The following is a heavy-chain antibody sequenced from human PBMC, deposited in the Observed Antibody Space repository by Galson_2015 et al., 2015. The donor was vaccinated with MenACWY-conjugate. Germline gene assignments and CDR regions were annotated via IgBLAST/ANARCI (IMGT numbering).Heavy chain of an antibody. CDR3: ARYRRYYYGSGFDY. J-gene: IGHJ4*02. Sequence: SVKVSCKASGYTFTSHGISWVRQAPGQGLEWMGWISAYNGNTNYAQKLQGRVTMTTDTSTSTAYMELRSLRSDDTAVYYCARYRRYYYGSGFDYWGQGTLVTVSS. CDR1: GYTFTSHG. V-gene: IGHV1-18*01. D-gene: IGHD3-10*01. CDR2: ISAYNGNT.